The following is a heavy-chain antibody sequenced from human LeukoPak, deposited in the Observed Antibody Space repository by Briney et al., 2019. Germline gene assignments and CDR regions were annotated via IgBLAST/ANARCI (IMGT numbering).Heavy chain of an antibody. Sequence: SVKVSCKAPGGTFSSYAISWVRQAPGQGLEWMGRIIPILGIANYAQKFQGRVTITADKSTSTAYMELSSLRSEDTAVYYCARLGNVAYCGGDCYPDYWGQGTLVTVSS. CDR2: IIPILGIA. D-gene: IGHD2-21*02. CDR3: ARLGNVAYCGGDCYPDY. CDR1: GGTFSSYA. J-gene: IGHJ4*02. V-gene: IGHV1-69*04.